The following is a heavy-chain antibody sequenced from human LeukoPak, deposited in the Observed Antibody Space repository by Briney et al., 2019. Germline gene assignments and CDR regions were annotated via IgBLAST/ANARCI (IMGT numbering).Heavy chain of an antibody. V-gene: IGHV4-34*01. CDR2: INHSGST. D-gene: IGHD4-23*01. CDR1: GGSFSGYY. Sequence: SETLSLTCAVYGGSFSGYYWSWIRQPPGKGLEWIGEINHSGSTNYNPSLKSRVTISVDTSKNQFSLKLSSVTAADTAVYYCARGCGNPSGLDYWGQGTLVTVSS. J-gene: IGHJ4*02. CDR3: ARGCGNPSGLDY.